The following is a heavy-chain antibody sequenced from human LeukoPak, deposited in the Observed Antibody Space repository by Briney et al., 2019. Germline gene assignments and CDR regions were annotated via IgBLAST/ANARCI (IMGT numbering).Heavy chain of an antibody. CDR3: ARVDSSGYADY. D-gene: IGHD3-22*01. CDR1: GGTFSSYT. Sequence: PSVKVSCKASGGTFSSYTISWLRQAPGQGLEWMGRIIPILGIANYAQKFQGRVTITADKSTSTAYMELSSLRSEDTAVYYCARVDSSGYADYWGQGTLVTVSS. V-gene: IGHV1-69*02. J-gene: IGHJ4*02. CDR2: IIPILGIA.